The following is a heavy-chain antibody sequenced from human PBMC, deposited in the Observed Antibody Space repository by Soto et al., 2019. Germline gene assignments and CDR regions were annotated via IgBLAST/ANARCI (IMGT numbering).Heavy chain of an antibody. V-gene: IGHV1-3*01. D-gene: IGHD1-26*01. Sequence: ASVKVSCKASGYTFTSYAMHWVRQAPGQRLEWMGWINAGNGNTKYSQKFQGRVTITADKSTSTAYMELSSLRSEDTAVYYCAGTEGGSYLGSLDYWGQGTLVTVSS. J-gene: IGHJ4*02. CDR3: AGTEGGSYLGSLDY. CDR1: GYTFTSYA. CDR2: INAGNGNT.